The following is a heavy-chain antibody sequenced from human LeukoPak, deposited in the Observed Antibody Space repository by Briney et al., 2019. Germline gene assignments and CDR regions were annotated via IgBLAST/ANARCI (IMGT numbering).Heavy chain of an antibody. D-gene: IGHD2-15*01. Sequence: PSETLSLTCAVYGGSFSGYYWSWIRQPPGKGLEWIGYIYYSGSTNYNPSLKSRVTISVDTSKNQFSLKLSSVTAADTAVYYCARLGYCSGGSCYLFDYWGQGTLVTVSS. J-gene: IGHJ4*02. CDR3: ARLGYCSGGSCYLFDY. CDR1: GGSFSGYY. V-gene: IGHV4-59*01. CDR2: IYYSGST.